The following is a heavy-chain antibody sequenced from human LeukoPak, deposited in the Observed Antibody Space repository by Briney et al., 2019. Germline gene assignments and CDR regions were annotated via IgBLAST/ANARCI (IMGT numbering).Heavy chain of an antibody. CDR3: ARIFRGYSGGGWYKSWFDP. CDR1: GGSISSSSYY. D-gene: IGHD2-15*01. V-gene: IGHV4-39*07. J-gene: IGHJ5*02. Sequence: PLETPSLTCSVSGGSISSSSYYWGWIRQPPGKGLEWIGSIYYSGSTYYNPSLKSRVAISVDTSKNQFSLKLTSVTAADMAVYFCARIFRGYSGGGWYKSWFDPWGQGTLVTVSS. CDR2: IYYSGST.